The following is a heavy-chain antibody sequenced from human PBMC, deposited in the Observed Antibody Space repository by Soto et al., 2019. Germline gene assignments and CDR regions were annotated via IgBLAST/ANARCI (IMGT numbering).Heavy chain of an antibody. D-gene: IGHD3-10*01. J-gene: IGHJ4*02. CDR3: ARDPDYYGSGSDDY. Sequence: GGSLRLSCAASGFTFSSYGMHWVRQAPGKGLEWVAVIWYDGSNKYYADSVKGRFTISRDNSKNTLYLQMNSLRAEDTAVYYCARDPDYYGSGSDDYWGQGTLVTVSS. V-gene: IGHV3-33*01. CDR1: GFTFSSYG. CDR2: IWYDGSNK.